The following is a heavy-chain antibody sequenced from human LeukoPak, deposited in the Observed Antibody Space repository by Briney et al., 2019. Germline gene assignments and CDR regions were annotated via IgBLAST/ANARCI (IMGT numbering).Heavy chain of an antibody. Sequence: SETLSLTCTVSGGSISSGSYYWSWIRQPDGKGLEWIGRIYTSGSTNYNPSLKSRVTISVDTSKNQFSLKLSSVTAADTAVYYCAREHCSSTSCYTNEGFDYWGQGTLVTVSS. CDR3: AREHCSSTSCYTNEGFDY. CDR2: IYTSGST. V-gene: IGHV4-61*02. J-gene: IGHJ4*02. CDR1: GGSISSGSYY. D-gene: IGHD2-2*02.